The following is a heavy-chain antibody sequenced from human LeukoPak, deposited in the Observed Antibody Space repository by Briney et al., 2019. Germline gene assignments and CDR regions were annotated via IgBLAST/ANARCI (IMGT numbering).Heavy chain of an antibody. V-gene: IGHV4-39*01. Sequence: SETLSLTCTVSGGSISSSSYYWGWIRQPPGKGLEWIGSIYYSGSTYYNPSLKSRVTISVDTSKNQFSLKLSSVTAADTAVYYCARRTAVAGSPLFDYWGQGTLVTVSS. CDR2: IYYSGST. D-gene: IGHD6-19*01. J-gene: IGHJ4*02. CDR1: GGSISSSSYY. CDR3: ARRTAVAGSPLFDY.